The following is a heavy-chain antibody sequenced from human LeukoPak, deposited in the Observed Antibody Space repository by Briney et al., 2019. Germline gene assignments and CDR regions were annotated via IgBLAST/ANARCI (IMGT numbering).Heavy chain of an antibody. J-gene: IGHJ4*02. CDR1: GFTFSSYW. CDR2: INSDGSST. Sequence: PGGSLRLSCAASGFTFSSYWMHWVRQAPGKGLVWASRINSDGSSTSYADSVKGRFTISRDNAKNTLYLQMNSLRAEDTAVYYCAREGCLMCVVVPAAPDYWGQGTLVTVSS. V-gene: IGHV3-74*01. CDR3: AREGCLMCVVVPAAPDY. D-gene: IGHD2-2*01.